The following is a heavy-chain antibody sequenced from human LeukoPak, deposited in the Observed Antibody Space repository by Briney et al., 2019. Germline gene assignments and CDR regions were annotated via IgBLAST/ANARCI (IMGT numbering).Heavy chain of an antibody. D-gene: IGHD2-21*02. Sequence: GGSLSLSCAASGFTFSNAWMNWVRQAPGKGLEWVGRIKSKTDGETTDYAAPVKGRFTISRDDSKNTLYLQMNSLKTEDTAVYYCNAAVTAIENAGGYWGQGTLVTVSS. CDR1: GFTFSNAW. CDR3: NAAVTAIENAGGY. CDR2: IKSKTDGETT. V-gene: IGHV3-15*01. J-gene: IGHJ4*02.